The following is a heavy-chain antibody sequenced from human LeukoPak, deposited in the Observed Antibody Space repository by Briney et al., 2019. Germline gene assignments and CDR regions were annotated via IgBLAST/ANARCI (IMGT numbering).Heavy chain of an antibody. Sequence: PGGSLRLSCAASGLTFTNYAMIWVRQAPGKGLEWVSTISNSGGSTYYADSVKGRFTISRDNSKNTLYLQMNILRAEDTAIYYCAKQGPVTWDYWGQGTLVTVSS. CDR3: AKQGPVTWDY. CDR1: GLTFTNYA. D-gene: IGHD3-16*02. V-gene: IGHV3-23*01. CDR2: ISNSGGST. J-gene: IGHJ4*02.